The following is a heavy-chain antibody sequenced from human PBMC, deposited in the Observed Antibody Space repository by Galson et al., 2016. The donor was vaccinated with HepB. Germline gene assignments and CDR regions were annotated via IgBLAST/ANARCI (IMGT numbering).Heavy chain of an antibody. CDR1: GFTFSDYA. J-gene: IGHJ5*01. V-gene: IGHV3-23*01. Sequence: SLRLSCAASGFTFSDYAMNWVRQAPGKGLEWVPVISGSGGATYYADSVKGRFTISRDNSKNTLNLQMNSLRAEDTAVYYCAKVATPNRNYENWFDSWGQGTLVTVSS. D-gene: IGHD4-11*01. CDR2: ISGSGGAT. CDR3: AKVATPNRNYENWFDS.